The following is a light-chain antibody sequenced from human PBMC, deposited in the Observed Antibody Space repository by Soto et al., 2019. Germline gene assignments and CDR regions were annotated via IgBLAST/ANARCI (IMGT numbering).Light chain of an antibody. CDR1: SSNIGAGYD. CDR3: LSFDSSLSVV. CDR2: GNT. Sequence: QSVLTQPPSVSAAPGQRVTISFTGSSSNIGAGYDVHWYQQLPGRAPKLLIYGNTNRPSGVPDRFSGSKSGTSASLAITGLQAEDEADYYCLSFDSSLSVVFGGGTKVTVL. J-gene: IGLJ2*01. V-gene: IGLV1-40*01.